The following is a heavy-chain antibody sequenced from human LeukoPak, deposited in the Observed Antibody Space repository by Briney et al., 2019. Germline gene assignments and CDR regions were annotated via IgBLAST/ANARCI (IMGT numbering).Heavy chain of an antibody. CDR2: FDPEDGET. CDR3: ATDSRSIMVRGVTD. Sequence: ASVKVSCKVSGYTLTELSMHWVRQAPGKGLEWMGGFDPEDGETIYAQKFQGRVTMTEDTSTDTAYMGLSSLRSEDTAVYYCATDSRSIMVRGVTDWGQGTLVTVSS. D-gene: IGHD3-10*01. V-gene: IGHV1-24*01. CDR1: GYTLTELS. J-gene: IGHJ4*02.